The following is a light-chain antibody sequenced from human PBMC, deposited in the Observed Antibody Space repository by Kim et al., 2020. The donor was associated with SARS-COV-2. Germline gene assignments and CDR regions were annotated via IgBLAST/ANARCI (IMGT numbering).Light chain of an antibody. Sequence: EIVLTQSPGTLSLSPGERATLSCRASQSVSSSYLAWYQQNPGQAPRLLIYGSSSRATVIPDRFSGSGSGKSFPPTISRRGPENFAVYYCKQYSSALTFGQGTRREIK. J-gene: IGKJ5*01. CDR2: GSS. CDR3: KQYSSALT. CDR1: QSVSSSY. V-gene: IGKV3-20*01.